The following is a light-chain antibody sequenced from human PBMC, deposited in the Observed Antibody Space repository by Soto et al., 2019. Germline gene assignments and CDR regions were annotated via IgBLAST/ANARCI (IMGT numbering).Light chain of an antibody. CDR3: SSYTSSSTRV. CDR1: GSDVGGYNY. CDR2: DVS. J-gene: IGLJ3*02. V-gene: IGLV2-14*01. Sequence: QLVLTQPASVSGSPGQSITISCTGTGSDVGGYNYVSWYQQHPGKAPKLMIYDVSNRPSGVSNRFSGSKSGNTASLTISGLQAEDEADYYCSSYTSSSTRVFGGGTKLTVL.